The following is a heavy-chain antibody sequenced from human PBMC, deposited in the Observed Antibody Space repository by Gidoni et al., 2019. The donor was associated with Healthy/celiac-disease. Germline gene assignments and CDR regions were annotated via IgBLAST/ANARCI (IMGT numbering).Heavy chain of an antibody. J-gene: IGHJ4*02. CDR2: IYYSGST. CDR1: GGSISSYY. V-gene: IGHV4-59*01. CDR3: ASRNGYYGSSGYSDY. D-gene: IGHD3-22*01. Sequence: QVQLQESGPGLVKPSETLSLTCTVSGGSISSYYWIWIRQPPGKGLEWIGYIYYSGSTNYHPSLKSRVTISVDTSKNQFSLKLSSVTAADTAVYYCASRNGYYGSSGYSDYLGQGTLVTVSS.